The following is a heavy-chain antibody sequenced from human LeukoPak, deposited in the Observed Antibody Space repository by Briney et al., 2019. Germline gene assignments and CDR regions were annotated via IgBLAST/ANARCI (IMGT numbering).Heavy chain of an antibody. CDR3: AKVSLRAVAGNFDY. CDR2: IRYDGSNK. V-gene: IGHV3-30*02. CDR1: GFTFSSYG. Sequence: PGGSLRLSCAASGFTFSSYGMHWVRQAPGKGLEWVAFIRYDGSNKYYADSVKGRFTISRDNSKNTLYLQMNSLRAEDTAVYYCAKVSLRAVAGNFDYWGQGTLVTVSS. J-gene: IGHJ4*02. D-gene: IGHD6-19*01.